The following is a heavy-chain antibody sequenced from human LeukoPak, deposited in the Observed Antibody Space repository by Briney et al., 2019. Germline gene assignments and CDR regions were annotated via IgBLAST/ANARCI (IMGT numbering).Heavy chain of an antibody. V-gene: IGHV4-59*08. CDR3: AKKQYYDFWSGSGGWFDP. Sequence: SSETLSLTCAVYGGSFSGYYWSWIRQPPGKGLEWIGYIYYSGSTNYNPSLKSRVTISVDTSKNQFSLKLSSVTAADTAVYYCAKKQYYDFWSGSGGWFDPWGQGTLVTVSS. J-gene: IGHJ5*02. D-gene: IGHD3-3*01. CDR2: IYYSGST. CDR1: GGSFSGYY.